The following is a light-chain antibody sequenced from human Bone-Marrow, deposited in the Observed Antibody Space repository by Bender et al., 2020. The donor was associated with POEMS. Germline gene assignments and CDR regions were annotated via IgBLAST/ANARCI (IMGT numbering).Light chain of an antibody. CDR2: AVT. J-gene: IGLJ1*01. CDR3: CSYADSSTLV. Sequence: QSALTQPPSASGSPRQSVTISCTGTSSDVGGYNYVSWYQQHPGKAPKLMIYAVTKRPSGVSNRFSGSKSGNTASLTISGLQAEDEADYYCCSYADSSTLVLGTGTKVTVL. V-gene: IGLV2-23*02. CDR1: SSDVGGYNY.